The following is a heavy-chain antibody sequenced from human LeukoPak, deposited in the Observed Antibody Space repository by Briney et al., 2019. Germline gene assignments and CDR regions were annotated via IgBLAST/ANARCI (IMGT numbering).Heavy chain of an antibody. CDR2: ISAYNGNT. D-gene: IGHD2-2*01. CDR1: GYTFTSYG. Sequence: ASAKVSCKASGYTFTSYGISWVRQAPGQGLEWMGWISAYNGNTNYAQKLQGRVTMTTDTSTSTAYMELRSLRSDDTAVYYCAGLYCSSTSCYFPNWFDPWGQGTLVTVSS. CDR3: AGLYCSSTSCYFPNWFDP. J-gene: IGHJ5*02. V-gene: IGHV1-18*01.